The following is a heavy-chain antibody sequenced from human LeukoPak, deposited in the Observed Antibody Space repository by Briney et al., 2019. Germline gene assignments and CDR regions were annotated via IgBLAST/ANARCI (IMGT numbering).Heavy chain of an antibody. J-gene: IGHJ4*02. CDR2: IKQDGSEK. CDR1: GFTFRTYW. V-gene: IGHV3-7*03. Sequence: GGSLRLSCAASGFTFRTYWMSWVRQAPGKGLEWVAKIKQDGSEKYYVDSVKGRFTISRDNAKSSLYLQMNSLRAEDTAVYYCARGRSGGGSTGYWGQGTLVTVSS. D-gene: IGHD5-24*01. CDR3: ARGRSGGGSTGY.